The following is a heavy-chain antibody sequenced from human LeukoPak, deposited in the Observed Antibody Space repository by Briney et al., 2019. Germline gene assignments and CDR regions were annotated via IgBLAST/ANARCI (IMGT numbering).Heavy chain of an antibody. CDR1: GFTFTSYS. CDR3: ASIKVAVAGSGA. Sequence: GGSLRLSCAASGFTFTSYSMNWVRQAPGKGLEWVSTISGGGGSTYYADSVKGRFTISRDNSKNTLYLQMNSLRAEDTAVYYCASIKVAVAGSGAWGQGTLVTVSS. V-gene: IGHV3-23*01. CDR2: ISGGGGST. J-gene: IGHJ4*02. D-gene: IGHD6-19*01.